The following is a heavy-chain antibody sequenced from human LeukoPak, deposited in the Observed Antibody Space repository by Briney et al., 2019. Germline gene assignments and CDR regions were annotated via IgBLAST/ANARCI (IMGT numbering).Heavy chain of an antibody. CDR2: SIPVLRIR. D-gene: IGHD1-26*01. V-gene: IGHV1-69*02. J-gene: IGHJ4*02. CDR3: GRGGQVSTGAYFDS. Sequence: SVKVSCKTSGYTFSTYTINWVRQAPGQGLEWMGRSIPVLRIRNYAQKFRGRVTIAADTSTDTAYIDLTSLSSENTAVYYCGRGGQVSTGAYFDSWGQGSLVIVSA. CDR1: GYTFSTYT.